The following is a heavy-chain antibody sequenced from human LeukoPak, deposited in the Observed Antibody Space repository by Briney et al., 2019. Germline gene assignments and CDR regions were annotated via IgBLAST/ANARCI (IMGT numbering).Heavy chain of an antibody. J-gene: IGHJ4*02. CDR3: ARGPMATITPFDY. CDR2: IYSGGST. Sequence: PGGSLRLSCAASGFTVSSNYMSWVRQAPGKGLEWVSVIYSGGSTYYADSVKGRFTISRDNSKNTLYLQMNSLRAEDTAVYYCARGPMATITPFDYWGQGTLVTVSS. V-gene: IGHV3-66*01. CDR1: GFTVSSNY. D-gene: IGHD5-24*01.